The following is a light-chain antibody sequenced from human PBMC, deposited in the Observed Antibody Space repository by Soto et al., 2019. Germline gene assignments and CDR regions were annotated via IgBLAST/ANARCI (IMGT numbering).Light chain of an antibody. CDR2: GAS. J-gene: IGKJ2*01. CDR1: QSVSST. CDR3: QQYSDWPYT. V-gene: IGKV3-15*01. Sequence: EIVMTQSPATLSVSPGERATLSCRASQSVSSTLAWYQQKPGHSPRLLIYGASTRATGIPDRFSGSGSGTEFTLAISSLQSEDFAVYYCQQYSDWPYTFGQGTKLEI.